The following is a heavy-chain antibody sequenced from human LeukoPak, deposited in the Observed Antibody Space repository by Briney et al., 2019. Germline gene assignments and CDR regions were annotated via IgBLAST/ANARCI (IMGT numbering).Heavy chain of an antibody. D-gene: IGHD6-19*01. J-gene: IGHJ4*02. Sequence: GGSLRLSCTASGFAFSTYWMFWVRQAPGKGLVWVSQINPEGASTTYGDPAKGRFTTSRDNAKNALHLQMNSLRVDDTAVYYCARGTAITAGIDFWGQGTLVTVSS. V-gene: IGHV3-74*01. CDR1: GFAFSTYW. CDR2: INPEGAST. CDR3: ARGTAITAGIDF.